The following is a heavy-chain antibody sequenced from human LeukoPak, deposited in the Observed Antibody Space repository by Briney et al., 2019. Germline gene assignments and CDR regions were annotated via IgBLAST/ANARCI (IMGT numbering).Heavy chain of an antibody. V-gene: IGHV3-11*01. Sequence: PGGSLRLSCAASGFTFSDYYMSWIRQAPGKGLEWVSYISNTGNSIYYADSVRGRFTIPRDNAKNSLYLQMNSLRDEDTAFYYCAKFPLLVTITEFDHWGQGTLVTVSS. CDR3: AKFPLLVTITEFDH. D-gene: IGHD3-9*01. J-gene: IGHJ4*02. CDR1: GFTFSDYY. CDR2: ISNTGNSI.